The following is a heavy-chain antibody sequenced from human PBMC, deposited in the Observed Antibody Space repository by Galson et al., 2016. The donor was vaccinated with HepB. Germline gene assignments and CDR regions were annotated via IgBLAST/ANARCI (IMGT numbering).Heavy chain of an antibody. CDR1: GFPFSNYD. D-gene: IGHD2-8*02. J-gene: IGHJ2*01. CDR2: ISASGSDT. V-gene: IGHV3-23*01. Sequence: SLRLSCAASGFPFSNYDMRWVRQTPGKGLEWVSGISASGSDTYYTHSVRGRFTISRDNSKNTLFLQMNSLTAEDTAVYYCAKSSVLVATRLLYFDVWGRGTRVTVTS. CDR3: AKSSVLVATRLLYFDV.